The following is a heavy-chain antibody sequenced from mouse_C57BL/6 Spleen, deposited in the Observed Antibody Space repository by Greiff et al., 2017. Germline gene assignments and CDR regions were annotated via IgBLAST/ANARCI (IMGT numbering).Heavy chain of an antibody. V-gene: IGHV5-9*01. CDR3: ARHGHYYGSSYDWFAY. CDR2: ISGGGGNT. Sequence: EVKLVESGGGLVKPGGSLKLSCAASGFTFSSYTMSWVRQTPEKRLEWVATISGGGGNTYYPDSVKGRSTISRDNAKNTLYLQKSSLRSEDTALYYCARHGHYYGSSYDWFAYWGQGTLVTVSA. CDR1: GFTFSSYT. D-gene: IGHD1-1*01. J-gene: IGHJ3*01.